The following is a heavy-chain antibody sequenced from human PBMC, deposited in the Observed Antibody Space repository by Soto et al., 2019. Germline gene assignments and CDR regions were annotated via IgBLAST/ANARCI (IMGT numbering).Heavy chain of an antibody. Sequence: ASVKVSCKSSGNSFVTYAIHWVRQAPGQRLQWMGWINVGSGNTKYAQDFQGRVTFTRDTAATTTFMELSSLRSEDAAVYYCARVPPWGDSGSFYIQHYGSWGQGTLVTVSS. J-gene: IGHJ4*02. CDR3: ARVPPWGDSGSFYIQHYGS. CDR1: GNSFVTYA. CDR2: INVGSGNT. V-gene: IGHV1-3*01. D-gene: IGHD3-10*01.